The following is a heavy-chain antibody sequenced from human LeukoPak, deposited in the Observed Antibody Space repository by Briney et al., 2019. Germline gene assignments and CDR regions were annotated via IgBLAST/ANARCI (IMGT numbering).Heavy chain of an antibody. CDR3: AKVFRDGYNYPFDY. J-gene: IGHJ4*02. CDR1: GFTFSNYA. Sequence: GGSLRLSCAASGFTFSNYAMNWVRQAPGKGLEWVSTIGSSGGSTYYADSVKGRSTISRDNSRNTLYLQMNSLRAEDTAVYYCAKVFRDGYNYPFDYWGQGTLVTVSS. V-gene: IGHV3-23*01. D-gene: IGHD5-24*01. CDR2: IGSSGGST.